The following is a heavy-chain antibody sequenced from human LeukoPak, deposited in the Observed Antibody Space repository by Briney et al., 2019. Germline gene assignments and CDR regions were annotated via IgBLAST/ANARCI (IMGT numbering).Heavy chain of an antibody. D-gene: IGHD1-26*01. CDR2: ISAYNGNT. CDR1: GYTFTSHG. V-gene: IGHV1-18*01. Sequence: GASVKVSCKGSGYTFTSHGISWVRQAPGQGPEWMGWISAYNGNTNYAQKFQGRVTMTTDTSTSTAYMELRSLRSDDTAVYYCARDERAGATTDYWGQGTLVTVSS. CDR3: ARDERAGATTDY. J-gene: IGHJ4*02.